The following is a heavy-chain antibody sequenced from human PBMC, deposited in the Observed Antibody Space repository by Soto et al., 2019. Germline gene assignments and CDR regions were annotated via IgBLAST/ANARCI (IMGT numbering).Heavy chain of an antibody. J-gene: IGHJ3*01. CDR3: AIDLVSVGPRANAGFDV. Sequence: QVQLVQSGAELKKPGASVNISCQASGFTCSDTLINWVRQGPGQRLEWMGWINPANGNTRYSESFQGRVTISSLSSASTAYVALSELTPEDTAVYYCAIDLVSVGPRANAGFDVWGQRTMIPVSS. V-gene: IGHV1-3*01. CDR1: GFTCSDTL. D-gene: IGHD1-1*01. CDR2: INPANGNT.